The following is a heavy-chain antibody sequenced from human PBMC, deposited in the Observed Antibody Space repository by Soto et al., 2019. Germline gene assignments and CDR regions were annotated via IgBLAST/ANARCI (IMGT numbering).Heavy chain of an antibody. CDR3: VKWAWAAVGTAHFQH. J-gene: IGHJ1*01. CDR2: ISSNGDRI. D-gene: IGHD6-13*01. Sequence: GGSLRLSCSASGFIFSNYAIHWIRQAPGKGLEYVSAISSNGDRIYYADSVKGRFTNSRDNSKNTLHLEMRSLTPEDTAVYHCVKWAWAAVGTAHFQHWGQGTLVTVS. CDR1: GFIFSNYA. V-gene: IGHV3-64D*08.